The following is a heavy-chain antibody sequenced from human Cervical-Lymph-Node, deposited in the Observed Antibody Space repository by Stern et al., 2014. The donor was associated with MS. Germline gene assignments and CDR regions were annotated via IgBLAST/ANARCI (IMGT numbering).Heavy chain of an antibody. CDR2: IYWDDDK. Sequence: QVTLKESGPTLVKPTQTLTLTCTFSGFSLSTSGVGVGWIRQPPGKALEWLALIYWDDDKRPSPSLQSTLTLTQDTSQNHEVPPMTNMDPGDTATYYCAHSAPYWFDPWGQGTLVTVSS. J-gene: IGHJ5*02. CDR3: AHSAPYWFDP. V-gene: IGHV2-5*02. CDR1: GFSLSTSGVG.